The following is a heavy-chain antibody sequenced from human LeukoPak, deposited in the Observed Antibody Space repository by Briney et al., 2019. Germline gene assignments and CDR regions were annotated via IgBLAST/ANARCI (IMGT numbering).Heavy chain of an antibody. J-gene: IGHJ4*02. V-gene: IGHV3-7*01. Sequence: GGSLRLSCAASGFTFSSYWMTWLRQAPGKGLEWVANIKEDGTEKYYVDSVKGRFTISRDNAKNSLYLQMNSLGAEDTALYYCARDGGYFTYNYWGQGALVTVSS. CDR1: GFTFSSYW. CDR2: IKEDGTEK. CDR3: ARDGGYFTYNY. D-gene: IGHD3-16*01.